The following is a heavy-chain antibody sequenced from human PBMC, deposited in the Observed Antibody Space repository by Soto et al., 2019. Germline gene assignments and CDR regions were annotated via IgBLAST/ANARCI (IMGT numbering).Heavy chain of an antibody. D-gene: IGHD3-3*01. Sequence: ASVKVSCKASGYTFTSYAMHWVRQAPGQRLEWMGWINAGNGDTKYSQKFQGRVTITRDTSASTAYMELSSLRSEDTAAYYCARDRSYYDFWSGYYPDYYYYYGMDVWGQGTTVTVSS. CDR2: INAGNGDT. CDR3: ARDRSYYDFWSGYYPDYYYYYGMDV. CDR1: GYTFTSYA. J-gene: IGHJ6*02. V-gene: IGHV1-3*01.